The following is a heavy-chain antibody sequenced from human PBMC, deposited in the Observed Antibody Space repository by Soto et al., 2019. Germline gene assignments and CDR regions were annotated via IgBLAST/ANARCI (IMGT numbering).Heavy chain of an antibody. CDR2: INQDGSEK. J-gene: IGHJ4*02. CDR1: GFTFGNYW. CDR3: ARGISVAGTAVFDY. D-gene: IGHD6-19*01. Sequence: GGSLRLSCAASGFTFGNYWMSWVRQAPGKGLEWVANINQDGSEKYFVDSVKGRFTISRDNAKNSLYLQMNSLRAEDTAVYYCARGISVAGTAVFDYWGQGTLVTVSS. V-gene: IGHV3-7*04.